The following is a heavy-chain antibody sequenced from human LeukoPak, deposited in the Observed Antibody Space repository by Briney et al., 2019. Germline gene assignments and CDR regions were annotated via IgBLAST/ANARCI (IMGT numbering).Heavy chain of an antibody. CDR3: AKAMNYYYGSGND. V-gene: IGHV3-30*18. CDR1: GFTFSSYG. J-gene: IGHJ4*02. CDR2: ISYDGSNK. Sequence: GRSLRLSCAASGFTFSSYGMHWVRQAPGKGLEWVAVISYDGSNKYYADSVKGRFTISRDNSKNTLYLQMNSLRAEGTAVYYCAKAMNYYYGSGNDWGQGTLVTVSS. D-gene: IGHD3-10*01.